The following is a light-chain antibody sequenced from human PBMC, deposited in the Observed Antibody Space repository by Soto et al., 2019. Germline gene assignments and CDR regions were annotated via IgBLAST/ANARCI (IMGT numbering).Light chain of an antibody. CDR1: QSVSSS. J-gene: IGKJ1*01. CDR2: GAS. CDR3: QQYSSSWT. V-gene: IGKV3-15*01. Sequence: ELRMTQSPATLSVSPGHTATLSCRASQSVSSSLAWYQQKPGQAPRLLIYGASTLATGIPARFSGSGSGTEFTLTITSLQSEDFAVYYCQQYSSSWTFGQGTKVEIK.